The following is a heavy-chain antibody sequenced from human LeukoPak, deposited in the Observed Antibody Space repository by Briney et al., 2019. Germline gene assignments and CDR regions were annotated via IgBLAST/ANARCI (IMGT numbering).Heavy chain of an antibody. V-gene: IGHV1-3*01. CDR2: INAGNGST. CDR1: GYTFTSYA. D-gene: IGHD6-13*01. CDR3: ARGSVGYSSSWFYYYYGMDV. J-gene: IGHJ6*02. Sequence: ASVKVSCKASGYTFTSYAMHWVRQAPGQRLEWMGWINAGNGSTKYSQKFQGRVTITRDTSASTAYMELSSLRSEDTAVYYCARGSVGYSSSWFYYYYGMDVWGQGATVTVSS.